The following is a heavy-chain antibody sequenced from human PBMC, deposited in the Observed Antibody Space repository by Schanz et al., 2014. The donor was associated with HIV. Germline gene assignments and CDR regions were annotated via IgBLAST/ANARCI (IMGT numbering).Heavy chain of an antibody. Sequence: EVQLVESGGGLAKPGGSLTLSCAASGFTFSSYSLNWVRQAPGKGLEWVSSISSTSSDIFYADSMKSRFTIYRDNAKNSLYLQMNSLRAEDTAVYFCARGLPADYWGQGTLVTVSS. CDR1: GFTFSSYS. CDR2: ISSTSSDI. D-gene: IGHD5-18*01. J-gene: IGHJ4*02. CDR3: ARGLPADY. V-gene: IGHV3-21*04.